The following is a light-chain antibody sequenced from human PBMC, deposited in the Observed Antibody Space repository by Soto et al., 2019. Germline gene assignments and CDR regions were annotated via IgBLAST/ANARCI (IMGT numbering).Light chain of an antibody. CDR3: HQYNNWPYT. CDR2: GAS. V-gene: IGKV3-15*01. J-gene: IGKJ2*01. CDR1: QSVGRN. Sequence: IVMTQSPATLSVSPGERATLSCRASQSVGRNLAWYQQKLGQAPRLLIYGASTRATGIPARFSGSGSGTEFTLTISSLQSEDFAVYYCHQYNNWPYTFAQGTKLEIK.